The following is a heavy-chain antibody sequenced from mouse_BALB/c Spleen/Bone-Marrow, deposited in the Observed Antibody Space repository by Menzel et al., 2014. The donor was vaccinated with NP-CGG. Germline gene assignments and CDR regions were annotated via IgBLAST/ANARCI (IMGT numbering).Heavy chain of an antibody. CDR2: IYPGSGST. CDR1: GYTFTDYV. V-gene: IGHV1-77*01. D-gene: IGHD2-4*01. J-gene: IGHJ2*01. Sequence: QVQLKHSGPELVKPGASVKMSCKASGYTFTDYVISWVKQRTGQGLEWIGEIYPGSGSTYYNEKFKGKATLTADKSSNTAYMQLSSLTSEDSAVYLCARCGGLRDCDYWGQGTTLTVSS. CDR3: ARCGGLRDCDY.